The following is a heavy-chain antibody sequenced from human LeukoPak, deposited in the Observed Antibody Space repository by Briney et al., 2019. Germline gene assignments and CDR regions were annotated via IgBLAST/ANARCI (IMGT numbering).Heavy chain of an antibody. V-gene: IGHV3-23*01. D-gene: IGHD1-7*01. CDR2: TSDRGDYT. Sequence: GGSLRLSCAASGFTFTDYSMNWVRQAPGKGLEWVSGTSDRGDYTYYADSVKGRFTISRDSSKNTLFLQMNSLRAEDTALYFCARKAQYNGHYPLDYWGQGTLVTVSS. CDR1: GFTFTDYS. CDR3: ARKAQYNGHYPLDY. J-gene: IGHJ4*02.